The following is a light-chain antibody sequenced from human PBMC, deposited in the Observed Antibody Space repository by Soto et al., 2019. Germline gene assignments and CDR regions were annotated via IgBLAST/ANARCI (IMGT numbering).Light chain of an antibody. Sequence: QSVLTQPPSASGTPRQRVTISCSGSSSNIGSNYVYWYQQLPGTAPKLLIYRNNQRPSGVPDRFSGSKSGTSASLAISGLRDEDAADYYCAAWDDSLSEVFGTGTKLTVL. J-gene: IGLJ1*01. CDR1: SSNIGSNY. CDR3: AAWDDSLSEV. CDR2: RNN. V-gene: IGLV1-47*01.